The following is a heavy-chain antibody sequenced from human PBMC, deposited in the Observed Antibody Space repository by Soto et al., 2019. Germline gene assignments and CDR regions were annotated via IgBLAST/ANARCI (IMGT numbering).Heavy chain of an antibody. D-gene: IGHD3-22*01. CDR1: GFTFSSYW. Sequence: EVQLVESGGGIVQPGGSLRLSCAASGFTFSSYWMHWVRQAPGKGLVWVSRINSDGSSTSYADSAKGRLTISRDNAKNTVYLQMNSLRAEDTAVYYCARGDGDYYDGNGYLGRHWGQGTLVTVSS. J-gene: IGHJ4*02. CDR3: ARGDGDYYDGNGYLGRH. V-gene: IGHV3-74*01. CDR2: INSDGSST.